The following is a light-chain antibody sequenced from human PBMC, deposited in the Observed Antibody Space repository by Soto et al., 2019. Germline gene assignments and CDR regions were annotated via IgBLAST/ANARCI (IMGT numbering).Light chain of an antibody. CDR2: DTS. J-gene: IGKJ1*01. CDR3: QQHSNPKT. V-gene: IGKV3-11*01. CDR1: QSVSSF. Sequence: EIVLTQSPATLSLSPGERATLSCRASQSVSSFLAWYQQKPGQAPRLLISDTSDRAAGIPARFSGRGSGTDFTLTISSLDSDDFAVYYCQQHSNPKTFCQGTKLDIK.